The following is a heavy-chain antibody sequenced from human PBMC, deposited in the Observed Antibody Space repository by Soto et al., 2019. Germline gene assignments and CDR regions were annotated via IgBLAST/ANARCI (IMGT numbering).Heavy chain of an antibody. J-gene: IGHJ6*02. D-gene: IGHD2-8*01. V-gene: IGHV4-4*07. CDR3: ARGEIGNGYGMDV. Sequence: SETLSLTCTVSGGSTSRYCWRWIRQPSGKGLEWIGRIYPSGSTNYSPSLKSRVTMSVDTSKNQLSLKLSSVTAADTAVYYCARGEIGNGYGMDVWGQGTTVTVSS. CDR1: GGSTSRYC. CDR2: IYPSGST.